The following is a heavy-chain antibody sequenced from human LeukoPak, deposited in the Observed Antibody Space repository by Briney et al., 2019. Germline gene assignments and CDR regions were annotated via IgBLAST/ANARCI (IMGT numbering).Heavy chain of an antibody. CDR2: IDHSGST. D-gene: IGHD3-22*01. CDR3: ARGPYYYDSSGYYNYYYYGMDV. CDR1: GGSFSGYY. V-gene: IGHV4-34*01. J-gene: IGHJ6*02. Sequence: SETPSLTCAVYGGSFSGYYWSWIRQPPGKGLEWIGEIDHSGSTNYNPSLKSRVTISVDTSKNQFSLKLSSVTAADTAVYYCARGPYYYDSSGYYNYYYYGMDVWGQGTTVTVSS.